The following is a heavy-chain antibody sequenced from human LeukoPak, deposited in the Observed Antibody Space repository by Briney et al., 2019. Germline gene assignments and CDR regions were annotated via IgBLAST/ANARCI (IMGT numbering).Heavy chain of an antibody. CDR2: INHSGST. CDR1: GGSFSGYY. V-gene: IGHV4-34*01. CDR3: ARSAKQWLVNWFDP. D-gene: IGHD6-19*01. Sequence: PSETLSLTCAVYGGSFSGYYWSWTRQPPGKGLEWIGEINHSGSTNYNPSLKSRVTISVDTSKNQFSLKLSPVTAADTAVYYCARSAKQWLVNWFDPWGQGTLVTVSS. J-gene: IGHJ5*02.